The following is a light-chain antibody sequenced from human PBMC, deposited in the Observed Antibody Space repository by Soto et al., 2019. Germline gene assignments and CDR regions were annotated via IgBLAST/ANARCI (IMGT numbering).Light chain of an antibody. CDR1: QSVSNNY. CDR2: GPS. CDR3: HQYGRSRT. Sequence: EIVLTQSPGTLSLSPGERATLSCRASQSVSNNYLAWYQQTPGQAPRLLISGPSHRATGIPDRFSGSESGTDLAFTISRLEPQEWTLYYCHQYGRSRTLCHGTQVE. V-gene: IGKV3-20*01. J-gene: IGKJ1*01.